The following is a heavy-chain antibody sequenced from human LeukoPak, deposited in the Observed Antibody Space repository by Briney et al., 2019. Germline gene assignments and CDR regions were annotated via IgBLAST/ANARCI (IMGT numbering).Heavy chain of an antibody. D-gene: IGHD1-1*01. CDR2: IYYSGST. Sequence: PSETLSLTCTVSGGSISSYYWSWIRQPPGKGLEWIGYIYYSGSTNYNPSLKSRVTISVDTSKNQFSLKLSSVTAADTAVYYCARDGRVRPHYYYYGMDVWDKGTTVTVSS. V-gene: IGHV4-59*01. CDR1: GGSISSYY. J-gene: IGHJ6*04. CDR3: ARDGRVRPHYYYYGMDV.